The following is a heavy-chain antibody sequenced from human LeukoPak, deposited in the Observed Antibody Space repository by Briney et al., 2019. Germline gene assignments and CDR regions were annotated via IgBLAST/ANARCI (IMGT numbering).Heavy chain of an antibody. CDR2: IKQDGSEK. CDR1: GFTFTDYA. J-gene: IGHJ4*02. V-gene: IGHV3-7*01. CDR3: AREGIAAAGFDY. D-gene: IGHD6-13*01. Sequence: GGSLRLSCAASGFTFTDYAMSWVRQAPGKGLEWVANIKQDGSEKYYVDSVKGRFTISRDNAKNSLYLQMNSLRAEDTAVYYCAREGIAAAGFDYWGQGTLVTVSS.